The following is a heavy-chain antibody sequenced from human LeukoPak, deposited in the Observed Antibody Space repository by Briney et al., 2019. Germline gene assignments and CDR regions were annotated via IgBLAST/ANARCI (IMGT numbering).Heavy chain of an antibody. Sequence: SETLSLTCAVYGGSFSGYYWSWIRQPPGKGLEWIGEINHSGSTNYNPSLKSRATISVDTSKNQFSLKLSSVTAADTAVYYCARPTYYGSGSYDDWGQGTLVTVSS. CDR1: GGSFSGYY. CDR2: INHSGST. J-gene: IGHJ4*02. V-gene: IGHV4-34*01. D-gene: IGHD3-10*01. CDR3: ARPTYYGSGSYDD.